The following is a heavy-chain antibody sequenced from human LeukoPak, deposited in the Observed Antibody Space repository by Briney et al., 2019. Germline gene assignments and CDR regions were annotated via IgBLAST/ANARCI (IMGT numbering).Heavy chain of an antibody. Sequence: SETLSLTCAVYGGSFSGYYWSWIRQPPGKGLEWIGEINHSGSTNYNPSLKSRVTISVDTSKNQFSLKLSSVTAADTAVYYCARGLAAAGYYFDYWGQGTLVTVSS. V-gene: IGHV4-34*01. J-gene: IGHJ4*02. CDR3: ARGLAAAGYYFDY. CDR2: INHSGST. D-gene: IGHD6-13*01. CDR1: GGSFSGYY.